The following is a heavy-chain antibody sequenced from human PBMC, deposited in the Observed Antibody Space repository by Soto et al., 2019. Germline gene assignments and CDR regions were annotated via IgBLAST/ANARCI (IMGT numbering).Heavy chain of an antibody. Sequence: GGSLILSCAASGFTFSSYAMSWVRQAPGKGLEWVSAISGSGGSTYYADSVKGRFTISRDNSKNTLYLQMNSLRAEDTAVYYCAKPNGDSEGMDVWGQGTTVTVSS. CDR1: GFTFSSYA. J-gene: IGHJ6*02. CDR2: ISGSGGST. CDR3: AKPNGDSEGMDV. D-gene: IGHD4-17*01. V-gene: IGHV3-23*01.